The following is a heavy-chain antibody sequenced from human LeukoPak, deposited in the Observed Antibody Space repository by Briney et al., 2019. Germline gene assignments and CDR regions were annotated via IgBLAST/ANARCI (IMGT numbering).Heavy chain of an antibody. J-gene: IGHJ4*02. CDR2: ISSSSSYI. D-gene: IGHD3-3*01. Sequence: TGGSLRLSCAASGFTFSSYSMTWVRQAPGKGLEWVSSISSSSSYIYYADSVKGRFTISRDNAKNSLYLQMNSLRAEDTAVYYCARDNARLRFLEWLPDPNFDYWGQGTLVTVSS. CDR3: ARDNARLRFLEWLPDPNFDY. V-gene: IGHV3-21*01. CDR1: GFTFSSYS.